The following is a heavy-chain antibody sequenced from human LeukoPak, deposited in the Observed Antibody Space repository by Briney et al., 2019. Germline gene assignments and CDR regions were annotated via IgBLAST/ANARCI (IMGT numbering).Heavy chain of an antibody. D-gene: IGHD2-2*01. V-gene: IGHV3-23*01. CDR3: AKDSCSSTSCPPELNAFDI. J-gene: IGHJ3*02. Sequence: PGGSLRLSCAASGFTFSSYAMHWVRQAPGKGLEYVSAISGSGGSTYYADSVKGRFTISRDNSKNTLYLQMNSLRAEDTAVYYCAKDSCSSTSCPPELNAFDIWGQGTMVTVSS. CDR1: GFTFSSYA. CDR2: ISGSGGST.